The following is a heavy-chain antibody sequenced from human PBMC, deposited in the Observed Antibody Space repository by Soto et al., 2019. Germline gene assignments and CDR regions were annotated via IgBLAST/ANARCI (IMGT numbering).Heavy chain of an antibody. CDR3: ARDPPGGGNDYPYFDY. Sequence: QVQLVQSGAEVKKPGASVKVSCKASGYTFTDYAMHWVRQAPGQGLEWMGWINPGNGNTKHPQKFQGRVTITRDTSASTAYMELGSLTSDDTAVYYCARDPPGGGNDYPYFDYWGQGTLVTVSS. CDR2: INPGNGNT. D-gene: IGHD5-12*01. V-gene: IGHV1-3*01. CDR1: GYTFTDYA. J-gene: IGHJ4*02.